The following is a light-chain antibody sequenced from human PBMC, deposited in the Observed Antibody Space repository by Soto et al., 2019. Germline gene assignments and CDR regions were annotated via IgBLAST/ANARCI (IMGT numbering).Light chain of an antibody. Sequence: QSVLTQPASVSGAPGQRVTISCTGSSSNIGAGYDVHWYQQLPGTAPKLLIYGNSNRPSGVPDRFSGSKSGTSASLAITGLQAEDESDYYCQSYDSNLSGSGVFGGGAKLPVL. V-gene: IGLV1-40*01. J-gene: IGLJ2*01. CDR3: QSYDSNLSGSGV. CDR2: GNS. CDR1: SSNIGAGYD.